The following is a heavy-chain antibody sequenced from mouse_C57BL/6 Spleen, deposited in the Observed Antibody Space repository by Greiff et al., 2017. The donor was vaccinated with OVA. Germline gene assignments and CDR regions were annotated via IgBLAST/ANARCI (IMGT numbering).Heavy chain of an antibody. J-gene: IGHJ3*01. D-gene: IGHD2-4*01. CDR3: ARKGYYDYDTWFAY. V-gene: IGHV1-42*01. CDR2: INPSTGGT. CDR1: GYSFTGYY. Sequence: EVKLMESGPELVKPGASVKISCKASGYSFTGYYMNWVKQSPEKSLEWIGEINPSTGGTTYNQKFKAKATLTVDKSSSTAYMQLKSLTSEDSAVYYCARKGYYDYDTWFAYWGQGTLVTVSA.